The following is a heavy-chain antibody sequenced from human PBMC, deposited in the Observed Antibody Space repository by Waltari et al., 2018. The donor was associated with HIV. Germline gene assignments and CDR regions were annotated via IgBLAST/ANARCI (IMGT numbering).Heavy chain of an antibody. CDR3: ARDSPLIVVVPAAAFDP. CDR2: IYHSGST. V-gene: IGHV4-38-2*02. D-gene: IGHD2-2*01. CDR1: GYSLSSGYY. Sequence: QVQLQESGPGLVKPSETLSLTCAVSGYSLSSGYYWGWIRQPPGKGLEWIGSIYHSGSTYYNPSLKSRVTISVDTSKNQFSLKLSSVTAADTAVYYCARDSPLIVVVPAAAFDPWGQGTLVTVSS. J-gene: IGHJ5*02.